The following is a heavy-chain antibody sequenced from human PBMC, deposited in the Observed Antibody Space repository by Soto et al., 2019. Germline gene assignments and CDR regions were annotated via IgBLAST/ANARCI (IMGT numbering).Heavy chain of an antibody. Sequence: SQTLSLTCAISGDSVSSNSAAWNWIRQSPSRGLEWLGRTYYRSKWYNDYAVSVKSRITINPDTSKNQFSLQLNSVTPEDTAVYYCARAKYFDWLLWPPFDYWGQGTLVTVSS. CDR3: ARAKYFDWLLWPPFDY. D-gene: IGHD3-9*01. J-gene: IGHJ4*02. CDR2: TYYRSKWYN. CDR1: GDSVSSNSAA. V-gene: IGHV6-1*01.